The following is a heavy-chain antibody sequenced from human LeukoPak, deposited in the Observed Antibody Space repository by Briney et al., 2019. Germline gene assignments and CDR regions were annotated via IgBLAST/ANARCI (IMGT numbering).Heavy chain of an antibody. D-gene: IGHD3-16*02. V-gene: IGHV3-49*04. CDR2: IRSYAHGGTA. Sequence: GRSLRLSCRTSGFNFGDYAMSWVRQAPGRGLEWVGFIRSYAHGGTAEYAASVRGRFTFSRDDSNSIAYLEKNSLKTDDTAMYYCVRDYHKMTYEDAFAVWGQGTMVTVSS. J-gene: IGHJ3*01. CDR1: GFNFGDYA. CDR3: VRDYHKMTYEDAFAV.